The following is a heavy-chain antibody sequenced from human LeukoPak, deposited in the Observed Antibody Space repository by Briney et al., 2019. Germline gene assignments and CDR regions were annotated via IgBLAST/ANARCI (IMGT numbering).Heavy chain of an antibody. CDR1: GGSISSYY. CDR3: AGSYGSGSYFEN. CDR2: ISYSGST. J-gene: IGHJ4*02. V-gene: IGHV4-59*01. D-gene: IGHD3-10*01. Sequence: SETLSLTCTVSGGSISSYYWSWIRQPPGKGLEWIGYISYSGSTKYIPSLKSRVTISVDTSKNHFSLKLSSVTAADTAVYYCAGSYGSGSYFENWGQGTLVTVSS.